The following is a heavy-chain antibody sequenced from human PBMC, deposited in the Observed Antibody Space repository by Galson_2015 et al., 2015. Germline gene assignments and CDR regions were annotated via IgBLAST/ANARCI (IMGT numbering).Heavy chain of an antibody. V-gene: IGHV4-59*01. CDR3: ARILYYYGSGSPMYYFDY. J-gene: IGHJ4*02. Sequence: ETLSLTCTVSGGSISSYYWSWVRQPPGKGLEWIGYIYYSGSTNYNPSLKSRVTISVDTSKNQFSLKLSSVTAADTAAYYCARILYYYGSGSPMYYFDYWGQGTLVTVSS. CDR1: GGSISSYY. CDR2: IYYSGST. D-gene: IGHD3-10*01.